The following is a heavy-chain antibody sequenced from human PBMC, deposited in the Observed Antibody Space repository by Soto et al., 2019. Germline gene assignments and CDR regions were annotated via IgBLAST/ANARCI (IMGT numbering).Heavy chain of an antibody. CDR3: ARDMEKAGGSPGFDY. D-gene: IGHD1-26*01. J-gene: IGHJ4*02. CDR1: GYTFTGYY. CDR2: INPNSGGT. Sequence: SSVKVSCKASGYTFTGYYMHWVRQAPGQGLEWMGWINPNSGGTNYAQKFQGWVTMTRDTSIGTAYMELTRLRSDDTAVYYCARDMEKAGGSPGFDYWGQGTLVTVSA. V-gene: IGHV1-2*04.